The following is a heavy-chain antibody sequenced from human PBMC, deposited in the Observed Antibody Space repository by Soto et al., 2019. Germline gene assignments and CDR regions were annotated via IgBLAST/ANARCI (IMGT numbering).Heavy chain of an antibody. Sequence: QVQLVQSGAEVKKPGSSVKVSCKASGGTFSSYTISWVRQAPGQGLEWMGRIIPILGIANYAQKFQGRVTITADKSTSTGYMELSSVRSEDTAVYYCARSFGSGSYFYFDYWGQGTLVTVSS. J-gene: IGHJ4*02. V-gene: IGHV1-69*02. CDR3: ARSFGSGSYFYFDY. CDR2: IIPILGIA. D-gene: IGHD3-10*01. CDR1: GGTFSSYT.